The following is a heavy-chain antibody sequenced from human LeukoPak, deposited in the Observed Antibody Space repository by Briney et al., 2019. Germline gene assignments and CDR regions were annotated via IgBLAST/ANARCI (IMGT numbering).Heavy chain of an antibody. CDR1: GYTFTSYD. V-gene: IGHV1-8*03. Sequence: ASVKVSCKASGYTFTSYDINWVRQATGQGLEWMGWMNPNSGNTGYAQKFQGRVTITRNTSISTAYMELSSLRSEDTAVHYCATSRAYYYGSGSYYKYYYYGMDVWGQGTTVTVSS. D-gene: IGHD3-10*01. J-gene: IGHJ6*02. CDR2: MNPNSGNT. CDR3: ATSRAYYYGSGSYYKYYYYGMDV.